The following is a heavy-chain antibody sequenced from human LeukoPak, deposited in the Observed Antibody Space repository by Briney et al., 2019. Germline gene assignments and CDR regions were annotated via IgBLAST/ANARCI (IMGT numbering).Heavy chain of an antibody. CDR3: ARLETFLHKIAAAGTGWWFDP. V-gene: IGHV3-7*03. CDR1: GFAFRSHW. CDR2: IKQDGSEK. Sequence: GGSLRLSCAASGFAFRSHWMSWVRQAPGKGLEWVANIKQDGSEKYYVDSVKGRFTISRDNAKNSLYLQMNSLRAEDTAVYYCARLETFLHKIAAAGTGWWFDPWGQGTLVTVSS. J-gene: IGHJ5*02. D-gene: IGHD6-13*01.